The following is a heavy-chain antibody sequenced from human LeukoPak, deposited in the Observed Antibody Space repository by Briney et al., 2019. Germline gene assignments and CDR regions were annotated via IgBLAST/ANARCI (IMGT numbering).Heavy chain of an antibody. Sequence: GESLKISCKGSGYSFTSYWIGWVRQMRGKGLEWMGIIYPGDSDTRYSPSFQGQVTISADKSISTAYLQWSSLKASDTAMYYCARLSYDSSGYALLGFDYWGQGTLVTVSS. CDR2: IYPGDSDT. J-gene: IGHJ4*02. V-gene: IGHV5-51*01. D-gene: IGHD3-22*01. CDR3: ARLSYDSSGYALLGFDY. CDR1: GYSFTSYW.